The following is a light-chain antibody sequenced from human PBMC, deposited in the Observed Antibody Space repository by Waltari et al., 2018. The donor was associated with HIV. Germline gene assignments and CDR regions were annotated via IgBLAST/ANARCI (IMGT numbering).Light chain of an antibody. CDR2: DNT. CDR3: QSYDSSLSGVV. V-gene: IGLV1-40*01. J-gene: IGLJ2*01. CDR1: NSNIGAGHN. Sequence: QSVLRQPPSVSGAPGQRVTISCPGINSNIGAGHNVHWYQQLPGTAPKLLIYDNTNRPSGVPDRFSGSKSGTSTSLAIAGLQADDEADYYCQSYDSSLSGVVFGGGTRLTVL.